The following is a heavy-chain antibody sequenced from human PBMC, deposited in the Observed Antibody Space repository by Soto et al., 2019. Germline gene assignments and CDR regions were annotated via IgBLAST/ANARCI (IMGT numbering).Heavy chain of an antibody. CDR2: IVVGSGNT. J-gene: IGHJ6*02. Sequence: GASVKVSCKASGFTFTNSAVQWVRQARGQRLEWIGWIVVGSGNTNYAQKFQERVTITRDMSTSTAYMELNSLRSEDTAVYYCARFYYDSSGYLPSPYYYYYGMDVWGQGTTVTVSS. D-gene: IGHD3-22*01. CDR1: GFTFTNSA. CDR3: ARFYYDSSGYLPSPYYYYYGMDV. V-gene: IGHV1-58*01.